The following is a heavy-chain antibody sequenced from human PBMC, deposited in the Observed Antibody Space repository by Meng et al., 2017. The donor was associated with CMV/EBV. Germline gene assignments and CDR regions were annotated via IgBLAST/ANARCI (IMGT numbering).Heavy chain of an antibody. Sequence: SETLSLTCAVYGGSFSGYNWSWIRQPPGKGLEWIGEINHSGSTNYNPSLKSRVTISVDTSENQFSLKLSSVTAADTAVYYCAREYCSSTSCYSDAFDIWGQGTMVTVSS. J-gene: IGHJ3*02. CDR1: GGSFSGYN. D-gene: IGHD2-2*01. V-gene: IGHV4-34*01. CDR2: INHSGST. CDR3: AREYCSSTSCYSDAFDI.